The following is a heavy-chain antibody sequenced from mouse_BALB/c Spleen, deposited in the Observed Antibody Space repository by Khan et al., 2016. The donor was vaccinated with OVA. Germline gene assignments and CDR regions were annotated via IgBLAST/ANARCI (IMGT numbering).Heavy chain of an antibody. CDR2: INTHSGVP. Sequence: QIQLVQSGPELKKPGETVRISCKASGYTFTTAGMQWVQKMPGKGLKWIGWINTHSGVPKYAEDFKGRSAFSLETSASTAYLQISNLKNEDTATYFCARSYRYYWYFDVWGAGTTVTVSS. CDR1: GYTFTTAG. J-gene: IGHJ1*01. V-gene: IGHV9-4*02. D-gene: IGHD2-14*01. CDR3: ARSYRYYWYFDV.